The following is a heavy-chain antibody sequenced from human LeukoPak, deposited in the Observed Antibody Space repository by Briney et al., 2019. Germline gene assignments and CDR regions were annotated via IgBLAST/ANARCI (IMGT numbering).Heavy chain of an antibody. CDR1: GFTFSSYW. CDR2: IKQDGSEK. D-gene: IGHD3-3*01. V-gene: IGHV3-7*01. CDR3: ARDDFWSGYPAYYYYYMDV. Sequence: GGSLRLSCAASGFTFSSYWMSWVRQAPGKGLEWVANIKQDGSEKYYVDSVKGRFTISRDNAKNSLYLQMNSLRAEDTAAYYCARDDFWSGYPAYYYYYMDVWGKGTTVTVSS. J-gene: IGHJ6*03.